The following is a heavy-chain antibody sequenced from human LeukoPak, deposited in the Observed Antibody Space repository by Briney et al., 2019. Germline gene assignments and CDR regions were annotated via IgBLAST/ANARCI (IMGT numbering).Heavy chain of an antibody. CDR3: AREYSSSWFDS. CDR1: GYTFTGHY. Sequence: ASVKVSCKASGYTFTGHYMHWVRQAPGQGLGWMGWINPNSGGTNYAQKFQGWVTMTRDTSISTTYLGLSRLRYDDTAVYYCAREYSSSWFDSWGQGTLVTVSS. V-gene: IGHV1-2*04. J-gene: IGHJ5*01. D-gene: IGHD2-15*01. CDR2: INPNSGGT.